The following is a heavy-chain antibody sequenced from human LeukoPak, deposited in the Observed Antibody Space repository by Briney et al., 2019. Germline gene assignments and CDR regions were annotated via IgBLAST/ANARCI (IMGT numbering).Heavy chain of an antibody. Sequence: ASVKVSRKSSVYTYTDYHMHWLRQATGQGLDWMGWINPNSGGTNNAQKLQGRVTMTTDTSTRTAYMELRSLRSDDAAVCYCARERCQTTVVTLYYFDYWGQGTLVTVSS. J-gene: IGHJ4*02. CDR1: VYTYTDYH. D-gene: IGHD4-23*01. CDR2: INPNSGGT. V-gene: IGHV1-2*02. CDR3: ARERCQTTVVTLYYFDY.